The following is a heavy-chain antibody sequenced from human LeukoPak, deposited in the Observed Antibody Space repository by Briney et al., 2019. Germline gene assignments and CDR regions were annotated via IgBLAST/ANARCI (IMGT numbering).Heavy chain of an antibody. CDR2: SKYDGSTA. Sequence: GGSLRLSCETSGFTLKNYWMSWLRRAPGRGLEWVSRSKYDGSTAMYAESVKGRFTISRDNARGTLYLQMNSLRVDDTAVYYCAKSDWFDPCGRGILVTVSS. V-gene: IGHV3-74*03. CDR1: GFTLKNYW. J-gene: IGHJ5*02. CDR3: AKSDWFDP.